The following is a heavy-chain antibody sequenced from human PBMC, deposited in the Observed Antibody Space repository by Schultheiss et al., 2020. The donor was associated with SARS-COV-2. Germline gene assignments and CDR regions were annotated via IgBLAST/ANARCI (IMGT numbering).Heavy chain of an antibody. J-gene: IGHJ6*02. D-gene: IGHD2-2*01. V-gene: IGHV3-30*03. CDR3: ARDAVDCSSSSCPTTQLYYYYYYGMDV. CDR1: GFTFSSYG. Sequence: GGSLRLSCAASGFTFSSYGMHWVRQAPGKGLEWVAVISYDGSNKYYADSVKGRFTISRDNSKNTLYLQMNSLRAEDTAVYYCARDAVDCSSSSCPTTQLYYYYYYGMDVWGQGTTVTVSS. CDR2: ISYDGSNK.